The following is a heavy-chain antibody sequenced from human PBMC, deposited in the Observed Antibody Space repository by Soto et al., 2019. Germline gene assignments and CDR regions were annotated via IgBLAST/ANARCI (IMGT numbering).Heavy chain of an antibody. CDR1: GFTFSSYW. CDR3: ARGIAAKTPLPHYYYGMDV. CDR2: IKQDGSEK. V-gene: IGHV3-7*05. D-gene: IGHD6-13*01. Sequence: GGSLRLSCAASGFTFSSYWMSWVRQAPGKGLEWVANIKQDGSEKYYVDSVKGRFTISRDNAKNSLYLQMNSLRAEDTAVYYCARGIAAKTPLPHYYYGMDVWGQGTTVTVSS. J-gene: IGHJ6*02.